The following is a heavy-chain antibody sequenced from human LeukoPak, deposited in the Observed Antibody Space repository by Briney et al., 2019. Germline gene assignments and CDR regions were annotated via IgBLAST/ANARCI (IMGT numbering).Heavy chain of an antibody. V-gene: IGHV4-39*01. CDR1: GGSVTNSRFY. CDR3: ARLVPRPLDSFDL. J-gene: IGHJ3*01. Sequence: PSETLSLTCTVSGGSVTNSRFYWGWIRQPPGKGLEWIGNIYYSGSTYYNPSLQSRVTMSVDTSNNQFYLKVNSVTAADTAVYYCARLVPRPLDSFDLWGQGAVVTVSS. CDR2: IYYSGST.